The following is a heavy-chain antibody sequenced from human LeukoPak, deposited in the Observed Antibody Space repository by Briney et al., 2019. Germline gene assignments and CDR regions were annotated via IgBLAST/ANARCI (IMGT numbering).Heavy chain of an antibody. J-gene: IGHJ6*02. CDR1: GLTLSRHW. CDR2: INEDGSQK. V-gene: IGHV3-7*05. Sequence: GGSLRLSCAASGLTLSRHWMSWVRQAPGKGLEWVANINEDGSQKHHVDSVEGRFSISRDNAKNSLNLQMNSLRAEDTAVYYCARGHYDTDVWGQGTPVTASS. CDR3: ARGHYDTDV.